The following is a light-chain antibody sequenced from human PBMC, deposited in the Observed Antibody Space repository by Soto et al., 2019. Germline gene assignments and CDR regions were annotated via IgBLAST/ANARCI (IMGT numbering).Light chain of an antibody. Sequence: EIVMTQSPATLSVSPGERATLSCRASQSVSSNLAWYQQKPGQAPRLLIYGASTRATGIPARFSGGGSGTEFFLTISSLQSEDFAVYHCQQYDSWPRTFGQGTKVDIK. V-gene: IGKV3-15*01. CDR1: QSVSSN. CDR2: GAS. CDR3: QQYDSWPRT. J-gene: IGKJ1*01.